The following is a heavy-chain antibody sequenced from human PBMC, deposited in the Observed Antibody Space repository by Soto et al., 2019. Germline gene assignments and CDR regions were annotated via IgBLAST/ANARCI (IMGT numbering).Heavy chain of an antibody. CDR1: GGSISSGGYY. CDR3: ARVVNNWNYIDY. Sequence: SETLSLTCTVSGGSISSGGYYWSWIRQHPGKGLEWIGYIYYSGSTYYNPSLKSRVTVSVDTSKNQFSLKLSSATAADTAVYYCARVVNNWNYIDYWGQGTLVTVSS. CDR2: IYYSGST. J-gene: IGHJ4*02. V-gene: IGHV4-31*03. D-gene: IGHD1-20*01.